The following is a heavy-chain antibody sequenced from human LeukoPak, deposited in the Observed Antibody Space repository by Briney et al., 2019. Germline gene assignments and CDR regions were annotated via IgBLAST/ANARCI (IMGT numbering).Heavy chain of an antibody. CDR3: ARGPYHYYGSGSPQDDAFDI. V-gene: IGHV1-2*02. J-gene: IGHJ3*02. CDR1: GYTSTGYY. Sequence: ASVNVSCKASGYTSTGYYMHWVRQAPGQGLEWMGWINPNSGGTNYAQKFQGRVTMTRDTSISTAYMELSRLRSDDTAVYYCARGPYHYYGSGSPQDDAFDIWGQGTMVTVSS. D-gene: IGHD3-10*01. CDR2: INPNSGGT.